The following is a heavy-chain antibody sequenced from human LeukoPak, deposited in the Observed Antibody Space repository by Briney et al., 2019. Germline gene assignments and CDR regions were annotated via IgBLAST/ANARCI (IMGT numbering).Heavy chain of an antibody. Sequence: SVKVSCKASGGTFSSYAISWVRQAPGQGLEWMGGIIPIFGTTNYAQKFQGRVTITTDESTSTAYMELSSLRSEDTAVYYCARGYYDSSGQFDYWGQGTLVTVSS. D-gene: IGHD3-22*01. CDR1: GGTFSSYA. V-gene: IGHV1-69*05. J-gene: IGHJ4*02. CDR3: ARGYYDSSGQFDY. CDR2: IIPIFGTT.